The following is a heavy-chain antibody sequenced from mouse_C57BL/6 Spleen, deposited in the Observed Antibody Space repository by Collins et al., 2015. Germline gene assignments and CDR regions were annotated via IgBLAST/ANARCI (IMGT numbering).Heavy chain of an antibody. CDR1: GYSFTSYY. Sequence: QVQLQQSGPELVKPGASVKISCKASGYSFTSYYIHWVKQRPGQGLEWIGWIYPGSGNTKYNEKFKGKATLTADTSSSTAYMQLSSLTSEDSAVYYCARDDGYPHWYFDVWGTGTTVTVSS. CDR2: IYPGSGNT. D-gene: IGHD2-3*01. V-gene: IGHV1-66*01. J-gene: IGHJ1*03. CDR3: ARDDGYPHWYFDV.